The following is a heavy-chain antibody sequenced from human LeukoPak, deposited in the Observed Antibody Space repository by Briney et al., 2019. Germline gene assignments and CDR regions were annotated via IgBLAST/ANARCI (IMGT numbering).Heavy chain of an antibody. Sequence: SETLSLTCTVSGGSISSYYWSWIRQPPGKGLEWIGYIYYSGSTYYNPSLKSRVTISVDTSKNQFSLKLSSVTAADTAVYYCARSCSSTSCYGFDPWGQGTLVTVSS. CDR3: ARSCSSTSCYGFDP. CDR2: IYYSGST. V-gene: IGHV4-59*06. CDR1: GGSISSYY. D-gene: IGHD2-2*01. J-gene: IGHJ5*02.